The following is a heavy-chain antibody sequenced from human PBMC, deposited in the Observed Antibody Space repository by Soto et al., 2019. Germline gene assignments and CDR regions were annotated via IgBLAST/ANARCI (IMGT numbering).Heavy chain of an antibody. J-gene: IGHJ6*03. CDR3: ARRAILRFLEWLYLYMDV. Sequence: SETLSLTCTVSGGSISSSSYYWGWIRQPPGKGLEWIGSIYYSGSTYYNPSLKSRVTISVDTSKNQFSLKLSSVTAADTAVDYCARRAILRFLEWLYLYMDVWGKGTTVTVSS. D-gene: IGHD3-3*01. CDR1: GGSISSSSYY. CDR2: IYYSGST. V-gene: IGHV4-39*01.